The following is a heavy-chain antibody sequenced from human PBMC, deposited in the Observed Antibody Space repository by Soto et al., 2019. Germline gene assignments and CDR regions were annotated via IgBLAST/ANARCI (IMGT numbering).Heavy chain of an antibody. CDR3: ARAVAVAADFYY. Sequence: ASVKVSCKASGYTFTGYAMHWVRQAPGQRLEWMGWINAGNGNTKYSQKFQGRVTITRDTSASTAYMELSSLRSEDTAVYYCARAVAVAADFYYWGQGTLVPVSS. J-gene: IGHJ4*02. V-gene: IGHV1-3*01. D-gene: IGHD6-19*01. CDR2: INAGNGNT. CDR1: GYTFTGYA.